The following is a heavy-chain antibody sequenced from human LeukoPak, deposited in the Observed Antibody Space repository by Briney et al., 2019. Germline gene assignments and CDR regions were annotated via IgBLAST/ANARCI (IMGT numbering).Heavy chain of an antibody. CDR2: ITGDGAGT. Sequence: GGSLRLSCAASGFIFDDYAMHWVRQAPGKGLEWVSLITGDGAGTYYEDSVKGRFTISRDNSKNSLYLIMNSLRTEDTALYYCTKGRVATVGGAKYAMDVWGQGTTVTVSS. CDR1: GFIFDDYA. J-gene: IGHJ6*02. CDR3: TKGRVATVGGAKYAMDV. V-gene: IGHV3-43*02. D-gene: IGHD5-12*01.